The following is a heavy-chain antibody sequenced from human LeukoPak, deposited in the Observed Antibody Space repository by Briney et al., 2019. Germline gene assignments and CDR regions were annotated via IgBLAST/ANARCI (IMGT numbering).Heavy chain of an antibody. Sequence: PGGSLRLSCVVSGFTSEFTCSDFEMYWVRQAPGKGLEWVSYISSSGSTKYYADSVKGRFTISRDNAKNSLFLQMNSLRAEDTAVYYCATMAVASAFDYWGQGSLVTVSS. CDR1: GFTSEFTCSDFE. D-gene: IGHD6-19*01. J-gene: IGHJ4*02. V-gene: IGHV3-48*03. CDR2: ISSSGSTK. CDR3: ATMAVASAFDY.